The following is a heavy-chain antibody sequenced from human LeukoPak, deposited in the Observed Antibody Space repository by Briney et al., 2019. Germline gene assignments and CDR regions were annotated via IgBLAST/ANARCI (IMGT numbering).Heavy chain of an antibody. CDR2: INPNSGGT. CDR3: AKVMGSGQWLVEREDFDI. D-gene: IGHD6-19*01. J-gene: IGHJ3*02. V-gene: IGHV1-2*02. Sequence: GAPVKVSCKASGYTFTGYYIHWVRQAPGQGLEWMGWINPNSGGTNYAQKFQGRVTMTRDTSISTAYMELSRLRSDDTAVYYCAKVMGSGQWLVEREDFDIWGQGTMVTVSS. CDR1: GYTFTGYY.